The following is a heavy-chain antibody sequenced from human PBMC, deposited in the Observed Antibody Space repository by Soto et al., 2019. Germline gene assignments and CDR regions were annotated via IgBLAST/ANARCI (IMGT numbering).Heavy chain of an antibody. CDR1: GYTFTSYG. V-gene: IGHV1-18*04. D-gene: IGHD3-3*01. J-gene: IGHJ5*02. CDR2: ISAYNGNT. Sequence: ASVKVSCKASGYTFTSYGISWVRQAPGQGLEWMGWISAYNGNTNYAQKLQGRVTMTTDTSTSTAYMEPRSLRSDDTAVYYCARVGAWRMMTYYDFWSCPQYHHGGPNGFDPWGKGTPVTVS. CDR3: ARVGAWRMMTYYDFWSCPQYHHGGPNGFDP.